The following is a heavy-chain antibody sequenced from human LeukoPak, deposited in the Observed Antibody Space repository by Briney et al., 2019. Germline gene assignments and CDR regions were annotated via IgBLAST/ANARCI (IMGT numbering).Heavy chain of an antibody. CDR1: GFTFSSYG. D-gene: IGHD3-10*01. V-gene: IGHV3-23*01. CDR2: ISGSGGST. CDR3: ARALITMVRGAPHYYYYMDV. Sequence: GGSLRLSCAASGFTFSSYGMSWVRQAPGKGLEWVSAISGSGGSTYYADSVKGRFTISRDNAKNSLYLQMNSLRAEDTAVYYCARALITMVRGAPHYYYYMDVWGKGTTVTISS. J-gene: IGHJ6*03.